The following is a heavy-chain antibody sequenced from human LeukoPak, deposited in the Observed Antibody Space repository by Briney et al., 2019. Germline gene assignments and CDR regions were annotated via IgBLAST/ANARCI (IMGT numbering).Heavy chain of an antibody. CDR1: GGSISSYY. CDR2: IYYSGST. CDR3: ARDLAAAGTIDP. J-gene: IGHJ5*02. Sequence: SETLSLTCTVSGGSISSYYWSWIRQPPGKGLEWIGYIYYSGSTNYNPSLKTRVTISEDTSKNQLSLKLSSVTAADTAVYYCARDLAAAGTIDPWGQGTLVTVSS. V-gene: IGHV4-59*01. D-gene: IGHD6-13*01.